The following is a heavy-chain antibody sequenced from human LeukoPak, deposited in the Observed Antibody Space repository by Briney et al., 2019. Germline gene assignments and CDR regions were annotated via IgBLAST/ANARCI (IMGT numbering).Heavy chain of an antibody. CDR1: GGTFSSYA. J-gene: IGHJ4*02. CDR2: IIPILGIA. Sequence: SVKVSCKASGGTFSSYAISWVRQAPGQGLEWMGRIIPILGIANYAQKFQGKVTITADKSTSTAYMELSSLRSEDTAVYYCAREQDSTSALTLDYWGQGTLVTVSS. CDR3: AREQDSTSALTLDY. D-gene: IGHD6-13*01. V-gene: IGHV1-69*04.